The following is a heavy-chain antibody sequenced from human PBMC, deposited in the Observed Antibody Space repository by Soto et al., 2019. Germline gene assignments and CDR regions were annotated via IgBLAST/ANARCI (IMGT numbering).Heavy chain of an antibody. CDR2: IIPIFGTA. V-gene: IGHV1-69*12. CDR1: VGTFSSYA. CDR3: AKNPENYYYGMDA. J-gene: IGHJ6*02. Sequence: QVQLVQSGAEVKKPGSSVKVSCKASVGTFSSYAISWVRQAPGQGLEWMGGIIPIFGTADYAQKFQGRVTITADESTRTAYVELSSLRSEDTAVYYCAKNPENYYYGMDAWGQGTTVTVSS.